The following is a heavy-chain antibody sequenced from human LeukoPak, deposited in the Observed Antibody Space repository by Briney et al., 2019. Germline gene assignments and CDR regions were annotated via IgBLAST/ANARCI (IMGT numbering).Heavy chain of an antibody. CDR3: ARGSWESGCMD. CDR2: MNPNSGLE. V-gene: IGHV1-8*02. D-gene: IGHD6-19*01. J-gene: IGHJ4*02. CDR1: GYTFTNYD. Sequence: ASVTVSCKAPGYTFTNYDISWVRQATGQGLEWMGWMNPNSGLEGYVQKFQGRFTMSRDTSISTAYMELCSLRSEDTAVYYCARGSWESGCMDWGQGTLVTVSS.